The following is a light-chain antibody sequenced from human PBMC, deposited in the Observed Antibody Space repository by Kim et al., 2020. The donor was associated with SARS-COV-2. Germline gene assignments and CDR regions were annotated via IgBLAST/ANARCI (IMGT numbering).Light chain of an antibody. CDR3: QQYYLYPLT. Sequence: AIRMTQSPSSLSASTGDRVTISCRASQDISRYLAWYQQKPGTAPKFLMYATSTLQSGVPSRFSGSGSGTDFTLTINGLQSEDFATYCCQQYYLYPLTFGGGTQVDIK. V-gene: IGKV1-8*01. CDR2: ATS. CDR1: QDISRY. J-gene: IGKJ3*01.